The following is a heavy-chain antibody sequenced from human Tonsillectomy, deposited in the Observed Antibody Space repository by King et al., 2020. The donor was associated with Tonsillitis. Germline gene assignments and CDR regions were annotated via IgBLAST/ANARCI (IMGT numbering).Heavy chain of an antibody. Sequence: QLVQSGAEVKKPGASVKVSCKASGYSFTGYYMHWVRQAPGQGLEWMGWINPDSGGTNYAQKFQGRVTMTRDTSISTAYLELSRLISDDTAVYYCARQRGSAPRSWYFDYWGQGTLVTVSS. D-gene: IGHD6-13*01. J-gene: IGHJ4*02. CDR1: GYSFTGYY. CDR2: INPDSGGT. CDR3: ARQRGSAPRSWYFDY. V-gene: IGHV1-2*02.